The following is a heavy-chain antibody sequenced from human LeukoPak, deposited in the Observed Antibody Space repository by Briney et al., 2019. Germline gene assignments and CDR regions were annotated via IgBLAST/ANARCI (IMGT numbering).Heavy chain of an antibody. D-gene: IGHD3-10*01. CDR3: AREPPHGSGSYRFDY. CDR1: GFTFSSYG. J-gene: IGHJ4*02. V-gene: IGHV3-33*01. CDR2: IWYGGSNK. Sequence: SGGSLRLSCAASGFTFSSYGMHWVRQAPGKGLEWVAVIWYGGSNKYYADSVKGRFTISRDNSKNTLYLQMNSLRAEDTAVYYCAREPPHGSGSYRFDYWGQGTLVTVSS.